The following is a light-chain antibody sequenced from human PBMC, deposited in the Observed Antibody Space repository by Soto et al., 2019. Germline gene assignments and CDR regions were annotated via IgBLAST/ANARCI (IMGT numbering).Light chain of an antibody. CDR2: DAS. V-gene: IGKV1-5*01. CDR1: QTISRW. Sequence: DIQMTQSPSTLSASLGDRFNITCRASQTISRWLAWYQQRPGKAPKLLIYDASSLDSGVPSRFSGSGSGTEFTLTISSLQPDDSATYYCQQYTTYWTFGQGTKVDI. J-gene: IGKJ1*01. CDR3: QQYTTYWT.